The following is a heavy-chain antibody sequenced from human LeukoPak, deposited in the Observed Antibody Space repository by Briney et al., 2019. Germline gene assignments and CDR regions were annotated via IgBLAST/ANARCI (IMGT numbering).Heavy chain of an antibody. Sequence: SETLSLTCTVSGGSISSYYWSWIRQPPGKGLEWIGYIYYSGSTNYNPSLKSRVTISVDTSKNQFSLKLSSVTAADTAVYYCARLPGYSPDPGWFDPWGQGTLVTVSS. CDR3: ARLPGYSPDPGWFDP. V-gene: IGHV4-59*08. J-gene: IGHJ5*02. CDR1: GGSISSYY. CDR2: IYYSGST. D-gene: IGHD2-2*03.